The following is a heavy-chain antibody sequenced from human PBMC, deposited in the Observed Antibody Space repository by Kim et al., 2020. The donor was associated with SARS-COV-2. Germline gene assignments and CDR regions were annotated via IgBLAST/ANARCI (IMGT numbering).Heavy chain of an antibody. D-gene: IGHD3-9*01. CDR2: ISAYNGNT. J-gene: IGHJ5*02. Sequence: ASVKVSCKASGYTFTSYGISWVRQAPGQGLEWMGWISAYNGNTNYAQKLQGRVTMTTDTSTSTAYMELRSLRSDDTAVYYCAKLHGGDILTGYGWFDPWGQGTLVTVSS. CDR1: GYTFTSYG. CDR3: AKLHGGDILTGYGWFDP. V-gene: IGHV1-18*01.